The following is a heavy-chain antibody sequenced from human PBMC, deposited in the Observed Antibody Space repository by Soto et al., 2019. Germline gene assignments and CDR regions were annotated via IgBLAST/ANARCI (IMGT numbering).Heavy chain of an antibody. D-gene: IGHD3-16*01. CDR3: GREGGGHSRGIDY. CDR1: GGTFSSYS. V-gene: IGHV1-69*01. J-gene: IGHJ4*02. Sequence: QVQLVQSGAEVKKPGSSVKVSCKASGGTFSSYSINWVRQAPGQGLEWMGEIIPIFGTANYAQKFQGRVTITADESTSTAYMEPSSPKSEDRGVDYRGREGGGHSRGIDYGGRGTLVTVCS. CDR2: IIPIFGTA.